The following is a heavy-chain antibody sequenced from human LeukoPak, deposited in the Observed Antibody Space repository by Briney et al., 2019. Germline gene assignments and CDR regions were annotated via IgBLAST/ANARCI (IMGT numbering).Heavy chain of an antibody. D-gene: IGHD4-23*01. CDR3: AKGPPEMDYGGNSGFDY. CDR2: ISWNSGSI. J-gene: IGHJ4*02. Sequence: PGGSLRLSCAASGFTFDDYAMHWVRQAPGKGLEWVSGISWNSGSIGYADSVRGRFTISRDNAKNSLYLQMNSLRAEDTALYYCAKGPPEMDYGGNSGFDYWGQGTLVTVSS. CDR1: GFTFDDYA. V-gene: IGHV3-9*01.